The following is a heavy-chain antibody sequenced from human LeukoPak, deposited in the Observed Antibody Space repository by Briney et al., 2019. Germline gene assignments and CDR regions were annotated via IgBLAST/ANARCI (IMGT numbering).Heavy chain of an antibody. J-gene: IGHJ3*02. CDR3: AEYYYDSSGYYWLDDAFDI. CDR1: GFTFSSYW. D-gene: IGHD3-22*01. V-gene: IGHV3-7*01. Sequence: GGSLRLSCAASGFTFSSYWMSWVRQAPGKGLEWVANIKQDGSEKYYVDSAKGRFTISRDNAKNSLYLQMNSLRAEDTAVYYCAEYYYDSSGYYWLDDAFDIWGQGTMVTVSS. CDR2: IKQDGSEK.